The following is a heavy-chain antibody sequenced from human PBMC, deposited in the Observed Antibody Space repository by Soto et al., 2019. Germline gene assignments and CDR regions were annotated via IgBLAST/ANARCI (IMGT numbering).Heavy chain of an antibody. J-gene: IGHJ4*02. D-gene: IGHD2-2*01. CDR2: ISGSSDNI. V-gene: IGHV3-21*01. Sequence: GGSLSLSCAASGFTFTTYTMNWVRQAPGKGLEWVSSISGSSDNIYYADSVQGRFTISRDNAKTSLYLQMDSLRAEDTAVYYCARDFVVVPAAIGDYWGPGTLVTVSS. CDR3: ARDFVVVPAAIGDY. CDR1: GFTFTTYT.